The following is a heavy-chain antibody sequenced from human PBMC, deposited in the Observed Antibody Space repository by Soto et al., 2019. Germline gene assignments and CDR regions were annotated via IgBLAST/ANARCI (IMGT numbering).Heavy chain of an antibody. CDR1: GYSISSYY. J-gene: IGHJ3*02. Sequence: PSETLSLTCSVSGYSISSYYWSWIRQPPGKGLEWIGYIYYSGSTNYSPSLKSRVTISVDTSKNQFSLKLSSVTAADTAVYYCARGVAGRDSSGYSRSFDIWGQGTMVTVSS. CDR2: IYYSGST. CDR3: ARGVAGRDSSGYSRSFDI. D-gene: IGHD3-22*01. V-gene: IGHV4-59*01.